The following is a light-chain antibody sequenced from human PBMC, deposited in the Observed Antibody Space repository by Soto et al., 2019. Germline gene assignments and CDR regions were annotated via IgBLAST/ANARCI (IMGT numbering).Light chain of an antibody. CDR1: QSISSW. V-gene: IGKV1-5*01. CDR3: QQYNSYSF. CDR2: DAS. Sequence: DIQMTQSPSTLSASVGDRVTITCRASQSISSWLAWYQQKPGKAPKLLIYDASSLGSGVPSRFSGSGSGTEFTLTISSLQPDDFATYYCQQYNSYSFFGPGTKVDIK. J-gene: IGKJ3*01.